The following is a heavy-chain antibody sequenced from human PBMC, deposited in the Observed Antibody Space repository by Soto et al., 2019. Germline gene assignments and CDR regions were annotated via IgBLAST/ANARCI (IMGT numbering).Heavy chain of an antibody. CDR2: ISPRSDDI. V-gene: IGHV3-21*01. J-gene: IGHJ4*02. D-gene: IGHD5-12*01. CDR1: GFDLNYYS. CDR3: ARPRGPRGYDLIDY. Sequence: EVQLVESGGDLVRPGGSLRLSCAASGFDLNYYSMNWVRQAPAKGLAWVSSISPRSDDIYYADSVKGRFTISRDNAKNSVYLQMNSLRDEDTAVYYCARPRGPRGYDLIDYWGQGTLVIVSS.